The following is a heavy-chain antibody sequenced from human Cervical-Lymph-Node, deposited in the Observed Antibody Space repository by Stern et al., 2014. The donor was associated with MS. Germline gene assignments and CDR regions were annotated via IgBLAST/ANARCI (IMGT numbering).Heavy chain of an antibody. V-gene: IGHV3-53*01. CDR3: ATGGTWNSYYFDQ. D-gene: IGHD1-7*01. CDR1: GFNVSRHY. CDR2: LYSDESA. Sequence: EVQLVESGGGLIQPGGSLGLSCAVSGFNVSRHYMTWVRQAPGKGLAWVSILYSDESAYYADSVKGRFTISRDNSKHTLFLQMNSLRAEDTAVYYCATGGTWNSYYFDQWGQGTLVTVSS. J-gene: IGHJ4*02.